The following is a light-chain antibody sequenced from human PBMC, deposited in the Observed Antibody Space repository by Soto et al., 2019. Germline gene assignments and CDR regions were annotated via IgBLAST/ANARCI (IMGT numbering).Light chain of an antibody. V-gene: IGKV3-20*01. CDR2: CAS. CDR1: QSVSSGY. Sequence: ETVLTQSPGTLSLSPGERATLSCRASQSVSSGYLAWYQQKPGQAPKLLIYCASSRATGTPDRFSGSGSGTDFTLTISRLEPEDFAVYYCQQYGSTPRTFGQGTKLEIK. J-gene: IGKJ2*01. CDR3: QQYGSTPRT.